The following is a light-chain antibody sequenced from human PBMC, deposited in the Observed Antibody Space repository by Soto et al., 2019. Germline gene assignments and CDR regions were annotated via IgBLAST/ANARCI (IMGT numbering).Light chain of an antibody. J-gene: IGLJ1*01. Sequence: QSVLTQPRSVSGSPGQSVTISCTGTSSDVGGYNYVSWYQQHPDKAPKVMIYDVTKRPSGVPDRFSGSKSGNTASLTISGLQADDEADYYCCSYAGGYIYVFGTG. V-gene: IGLV2-11*01. CDR3: CSYAGGYIYV. CDR2: DVT. CDR1: SSDVGGYNY.